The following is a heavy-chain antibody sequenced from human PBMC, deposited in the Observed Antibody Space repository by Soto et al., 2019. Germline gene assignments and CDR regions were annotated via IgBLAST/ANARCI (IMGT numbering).Heavy chain of an antibody. CDR1: GFTFSSYG. J-gene: IGHJ4*02. D-gene: IGHD6-19*01. Sequence: PGGSLRLSCAASGFTFSSYGMHWVRQAPGKGLEWVAVISYDGSNKYYADSVKGRFTISRDNSKNTLYLQMNSLRAEDTAVYYCAKGPGSGWHHFDYWGQGTLVTVSS. CDR2: ISYDGSNK. V-gene: IGHV3-30*18. CDR3: AKGPGSGWHHFDY.